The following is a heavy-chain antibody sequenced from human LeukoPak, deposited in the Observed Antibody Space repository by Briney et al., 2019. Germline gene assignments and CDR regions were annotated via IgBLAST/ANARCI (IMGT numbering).Heavy chain of an antibody. CDR1: DVSINNYY. J-gene: IGHJ5*02. V-gene: IGHV4-59*12. CDR2: IHYSGST. Sequence: SETLSLTCTVSDVSINNYYWTWIRQPPGKGLEWIGCIHYSGSTNYNPSLKSRVTISIGTSKNQFSLKLSSVTAADTAVYYCARGHCSGGSCFTLGWFDPWGQGTLVTVSS. D-gene: IGHD2-15*01. CDR3: ARGHCSGGSCFTLGWFDP.